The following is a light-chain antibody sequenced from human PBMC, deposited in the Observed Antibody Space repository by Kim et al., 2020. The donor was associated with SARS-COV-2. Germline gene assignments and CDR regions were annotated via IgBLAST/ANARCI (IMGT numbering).Light chain of an antibody. CDR2: GAS. V-gene: IGKV3-15*01. CDR1: QIVSSN. Sequence: SPGERVTLSCRASQIVSSNIAWYQQKRGQAPRLLIYGASTRATGIPARFSGSGSGTEFTLTISSLQSEDFAFYYCQQYNNWPPLTFGGGTKVDIK. CDR3: QQYNNWPPLT. J-gene: IGKJ4*01.